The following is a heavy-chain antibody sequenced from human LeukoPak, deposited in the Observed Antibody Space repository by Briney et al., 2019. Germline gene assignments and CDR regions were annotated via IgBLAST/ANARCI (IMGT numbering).Heavy chain of an antibody. D-gene: IGHD6-6*01. V-gene: IGHV4-39*07. CDR2: IYYSGST. CDR1: GGSISSSSYY. CDR3: ARNPYSSSPIDY. Sequence: SETLSLTCTVSGGSISSSSYYWGWLRQPPGKGLEWIGSIYYSGSTYYNPSLKSRVTISVDTSKNQFSLKLSSVTAADTAVYYCARNPYSSSPIDYWGQGTLVTVSS. J-gene: IGHJ4*02.